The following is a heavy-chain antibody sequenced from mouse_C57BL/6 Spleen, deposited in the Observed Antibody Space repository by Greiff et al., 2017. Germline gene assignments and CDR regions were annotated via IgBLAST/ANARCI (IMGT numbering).Heavy chain of an antibody. CDR2: IYPGDGDT. CDR1: GYAFSSSW. J-gene: IGHJ2*01. V-gene: IGHV1-82*01. CDR3: ARQTVVAPSYFDY. D-gene: IGHD1-1*01. Sequence: QVQLKESGPELVKPGASVKISCKASGYAFSSSWMNWVKQRPGKGLEWIGRIYPGDGDTNYNGKFKGKATLTADKSSSTAYMQLSSLTSEDSAVYFCARQTVVAPSYFDYWGQGTTLTVSS.